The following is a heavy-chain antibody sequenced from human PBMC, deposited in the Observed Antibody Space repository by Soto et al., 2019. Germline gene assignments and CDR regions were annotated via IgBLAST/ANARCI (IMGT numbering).Heavy chain of an antibody. V-gene: IGHV3-7*03. CDR3: AHPRGYGVFDAYDI. D-gene: IGHD4-17*01. Sequence: AGGSLRLSCAASGFTFSSYWMSWVRQAPGKGLEWVANIKQDGSEKYYVDSVKGRFTISRDNAKNSLYLQMNSLRTEDTAVYYCAHPRGYGVFDAYDIWGQGAMVTVSS. CDR1: GFTFSSYW. J-gene: IGHJ3*02. CDR2: IKQDGSEK.